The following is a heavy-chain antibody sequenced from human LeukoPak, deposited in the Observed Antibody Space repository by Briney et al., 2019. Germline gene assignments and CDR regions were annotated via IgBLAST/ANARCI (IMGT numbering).Heavy chain of an antibody. CDR3: VKGGATRGRFEN. CDR1: GFRFNVQT. V-gene: IGHV3-7*01. CDR2: MKEDGSEI. Sequence: GGSLRLSCVASGFRFNVQTMSWIRQAPGKGLDWEASMKEDGSEIRYVDSVKGRFTISRDNSKNSLYLQMNSLRADDTGVYRCVKGGATRGRFENWGQGTLVTVSS. J-gene: IGHJ4*02. D-gene: IGHD1-26*01.